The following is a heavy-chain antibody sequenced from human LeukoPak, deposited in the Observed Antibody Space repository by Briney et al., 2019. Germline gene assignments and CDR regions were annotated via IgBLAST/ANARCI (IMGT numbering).Heavy chain of an antibody. CDR1: GGSSSGYY. J-gene: IGHJ6*02. CDR3: ARKGGVRGVIITGPYYYGMDV. D-gene: IGHD3-10*01. V-gene: IGHV4-34*01. Sequence: SETLSPTCAVYGGSSSGYYWSWIRQPPGKGLEWIGEINHSGSTNYNPSLKSRVTISVDTSKNQFSLKLSSVTAADTAVYYCARKGGVRGVIITGPYYYGMDVWGQGTTVTVSS. CDR2: INHSGST.